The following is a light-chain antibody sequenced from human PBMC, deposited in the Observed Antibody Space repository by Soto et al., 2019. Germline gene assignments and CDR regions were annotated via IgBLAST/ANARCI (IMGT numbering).Light chain of an antibody. Sequence: EIVLTQSPVTLSLSPGERATLSCRASQTVSNQLAWYQQKPGQAPRLLIYDASRRVTGIPARFSGSGSGTDFTLTLSSLEPEDFAVYYCQQYGSSPRTFGQGTKVEIK. V-gene: IGKV3-11*01. CDR3: QQYGSSPRT. J-gene: IGKJ1*01. CDR2: DAS. CDR1: QTVSNQ.